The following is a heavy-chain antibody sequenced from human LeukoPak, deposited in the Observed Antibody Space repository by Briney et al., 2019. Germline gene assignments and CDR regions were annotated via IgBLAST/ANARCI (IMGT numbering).Heavy chain of an antibody. J-gene: IGHJ4*02. CDR1: GGSISSYY. D-gene: IGHD1-7*01. V-gene: IGHV4-59*01. CDR2: IYYRGST. Sequence: SETPSLTCTVSGGSISSYYWSWIRQTPGKGLEWIGYIYYRGSTNYNPSLKSRVTISVDTSKNQFSLNLSSVTAADTAVYYCARAGWDWNYDYWGQGTLVTVSS. CDR3: ARAGWDWNYDY.